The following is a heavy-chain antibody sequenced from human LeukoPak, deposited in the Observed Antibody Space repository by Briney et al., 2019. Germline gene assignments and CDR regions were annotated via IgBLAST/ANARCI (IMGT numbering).Heavy chain of an antibody. D-gene: IGHD5/OR15-5a*01. J-gene: IGHJ4*02. Sequence: GGSLRLSCATAGFSFSNFWMYWARQAPGKGLEWVATIKPDGSEKFYVDSVKGRFTISRDNAKKFLYLQMNSLRVEDTAVYYCAGAPNPGVLGFWGPGTLVTVSS. V-gene: IGHV3-7*01. CDR2: IKPDGSEK. CDR1: GFSFSNFW. CDR3: AGAPNPGVLGF.